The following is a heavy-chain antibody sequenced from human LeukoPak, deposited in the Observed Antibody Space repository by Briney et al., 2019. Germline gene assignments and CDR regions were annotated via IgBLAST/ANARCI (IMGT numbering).Heavy chain of an antibody. Sequence: SSVKVSXKASGGTFSSYAISWVRQAPGQGLEWMGRIIPIFGTANYAQKFQGRVTITTDESTSTAYMELSSLRSEDTAVYYCATERGYSYGSRFYFDYWGQGTLVTVSS. CDR3: ATERGYSYGSRFYFDY. CDR1: GGTFSSYA. J-gene: IGHJ4*02. D-gene: IGHD5-18*01. CDR2: IIPIFGTA. V-gene: IGHV1-69*05.